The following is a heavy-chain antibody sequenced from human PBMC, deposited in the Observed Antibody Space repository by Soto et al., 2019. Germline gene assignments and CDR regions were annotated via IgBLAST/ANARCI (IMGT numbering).Heavy chain of an antibody. V-gene: IGHV3-23*01. CDR1: GFTLKNYA. Sequence: EVQLLESGGGFVQHGGSLRLSCAGSGFTLKNYAMSWVRQAPGKGLEWVSGISGRGGRTYYTDSVKGRFTMSRDNSKNTVYLQMNSLSAEDTAVYYCAKWYCSGGSCDPTFDSWGQGTLVTVSS. CDR2: ISGRGGRT. CDR3: AKWYCSGGSCDPTFDS. D-gene: IGHD2-15*01. J-gene: IGHJ4*02.